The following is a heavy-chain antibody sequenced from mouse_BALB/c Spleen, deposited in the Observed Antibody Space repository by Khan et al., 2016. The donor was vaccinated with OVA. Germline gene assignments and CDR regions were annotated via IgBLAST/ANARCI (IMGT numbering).Heavy chain of an antibody. CDR2: IDPATNNF. CDR1: GFNIKDTY. D-gene: IGHD1-2*01. Sequence: EVQLQESGAELVKPGASVKLSCTGSGFNIKDTYMHWVKQRPEQGLEWIGRIDPATNNFKYDPKFQGKATIMADTSSNTAYLHLSSLTSEDTAVYDWARTEIHYYGSFSMDYWGQGTSVTVSS. CDR3: ARTEIHYYGSFSMDY. J-gene: IGHJ4*01. V-gene: IGHV14-3*02.